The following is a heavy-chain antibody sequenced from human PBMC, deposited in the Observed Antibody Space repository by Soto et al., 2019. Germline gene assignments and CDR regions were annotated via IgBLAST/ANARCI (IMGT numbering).Heavy chain of an antibody. Sequence: QVQLVQSGTEVKKPGASVKVSCKASGYTFTTYGISWVRQAPGQGLEWMGWITPYNDKTIYAQELQCRVTLTTDTSTNTAYMELRSLRSSDTAVNDCAGDKGVGVHIPTFGGVSGMFDYWGQGTLVAVSS. J-gene: IGHJ4*02. V-gene: IGHV1-18*01. CDR3: AGDKGVGVHIPTFGGVSGMFDY. CDR1: GYTFTTYG. CDR2: ITPYNDKT. D-gene: IGHD3-3*01.